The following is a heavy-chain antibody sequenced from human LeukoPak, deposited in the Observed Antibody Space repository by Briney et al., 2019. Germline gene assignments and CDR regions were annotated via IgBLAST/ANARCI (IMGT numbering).Heavy chain of an antibody. CDR1: GGSISSGDYY. CDR3: ARDRRSLYDFWSGYYMGGYFDY. J-gene: IGHJ4*02. CDR2: IYYSGST. V-gene: IGHV4-30-4*08. D-gene: IGHD3-3*01. Sequence: SETLSLTCTVSGGSISSGDYYWSWIRQPPGKGLEWIGYIYYSGSTYYNPSLKGRVTISVDTSKNQFSLKLGSVTAADTAVYYCARDRRSLYDFWSGYYMGGYFDYWGQGTLVTVSP.